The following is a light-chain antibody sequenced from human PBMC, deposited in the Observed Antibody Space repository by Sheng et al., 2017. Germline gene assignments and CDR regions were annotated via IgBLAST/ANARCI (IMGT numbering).Light chain of an antibody. V-gene: IGKV3-15*01. CDR2: GAS. J-gene: IGKJ3*01. CDR1: QSVGSGY. Sequence: EVVLTQSPATVALSPGERATLSCRASQSVGSGYLAWYQQKPGQAPRLLIYGASTRATGIPARFSGSGSGTEFTLTISSLQSEDFAIYYCQQYNTWPFTFGPGTKVDF. CDR3: QQYNTWPFT.